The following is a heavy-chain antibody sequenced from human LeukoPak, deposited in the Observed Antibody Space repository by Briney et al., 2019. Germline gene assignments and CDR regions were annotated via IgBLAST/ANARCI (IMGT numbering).Heavy chain of an antibody. CDR3: ARLYYEILTGYFYLDS. Sequence: SETLSLTCTVSGGSISTYYWSWIRQPPGKGLEWIGYIYYIGNTNYNPSLKSRVTISVDTTKNQFSLKLSSVTAADTAVYYCARLYYEILTGYFYLDSWGQGTLVTVSS. J-gene: IGHJ5*01. CDR1: GGSISTYY. D-gene: IGHD3-9*01. V-gene: IGHV4-59*08. CDR2: IYYIGNT.